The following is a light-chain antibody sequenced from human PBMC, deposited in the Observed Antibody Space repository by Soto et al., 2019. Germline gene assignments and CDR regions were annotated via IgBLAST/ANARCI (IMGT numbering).Light chain of an antibody. V-gene: IGKV3-20*01. Sequence: EIVITQFPGTLSLSSGERATLSCGASESVTSNYLAWYQQKTGQALRLLVFCASTRATGIPDSFSSSGGGTDFTLTISRLEPDYCAVYYCQHYYTSYTTFGQGTKLDIK. CDR1: ESVTSNY. J-gene: IGKJ1*01. CDR3: QHYYTSYTT. CDR2: CAS.